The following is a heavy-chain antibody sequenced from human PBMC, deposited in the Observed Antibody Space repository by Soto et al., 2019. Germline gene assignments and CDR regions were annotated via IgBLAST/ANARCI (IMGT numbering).Heavy chain of an antibody. J-gene: IGHJ5*02. V-gene: IGHV4-30-4*01. CDR3: AREVKGYDYVWGSYRYTGWFAP. CDR1: GGSISSGDYY. Sequence: QVQLQESGPGLVKPSQTLSLTCTVSGGSISSGDYYWSWIRQPPGKGLEWIGYIYYSGSTYYNPSLKSRVNFSVDTSKNQFSLKLSSVTAAATAVYYCAREVKGYDYVWGSYRYTGWFAPWGQGTLVTVSS. CDR2: IYYSGST. D-gene: IGHD3-16*02.